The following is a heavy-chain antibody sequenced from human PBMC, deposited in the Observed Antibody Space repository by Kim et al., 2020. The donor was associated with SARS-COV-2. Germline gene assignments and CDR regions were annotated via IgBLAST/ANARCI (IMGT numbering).Heavy chain of an antibody. D-gene: IGHD3-22*01. V-gene: IGHV3-21*01. J-gene: IGHJ4*02. CDR3: ARDFPAYYDSSGYYPDY. Sequence: VKGRFTISRDNAKNSLYLQMNSLRAEDTAVYYCARDFPAYYDSSGYYPDYWGQGTLVTVSS.